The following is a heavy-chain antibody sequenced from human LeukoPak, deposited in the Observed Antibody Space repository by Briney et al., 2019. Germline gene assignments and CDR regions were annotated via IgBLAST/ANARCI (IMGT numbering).Heavy chain of an antibody. J-gene: IGHJ4*02. D-gene: IGHD3-9*01. CDR2: IYYSGST. CDR1: GGSISSYY. Sequence: SETLSLTCTVPGGSISSYYWSWIRQPPGKGLEWIGYIYYSGSTNYNPSLKSRVTISVDTSKNQFSLKLSSVTAADTAVYYCARIPSGVYFDWLQSYFDYWGQGTLVTVSS. CDR3: ARIPSGVYFDWLQSYFDY. V-gene: IGHV4-59*08.